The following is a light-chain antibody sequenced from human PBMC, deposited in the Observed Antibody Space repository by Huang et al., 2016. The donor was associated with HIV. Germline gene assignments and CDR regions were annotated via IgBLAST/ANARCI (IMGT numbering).Light chain of an antibody. CDR1: QGIGNS. J-gene: IGKJ1*01. CDR2: ATS. CDR3: QQYHSLPWT. V-gene: IGKV1-NL1*01. Sequence: DIQMTQSPSSLSASVGDRVTITCRASQGIGNSLAWYQQKPEKAPRILLYATSTLESGVPSRFSGSGSGTHYTLTINTLQPEDIASYYCQQYHSLPWTFGQGTKVEIK.